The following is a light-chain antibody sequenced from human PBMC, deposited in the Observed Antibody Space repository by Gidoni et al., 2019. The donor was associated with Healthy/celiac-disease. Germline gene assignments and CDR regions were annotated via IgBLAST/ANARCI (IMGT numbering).Light chain of an antibody. Sequence: DIQMTQSPSSVGDRVTITCRASQSISSYLNWYQQKPGKAPKLLIYAASSLQSGVPSRFSCSGSWTDFSLTFSSLLPVDFATYYCQQSYRTPLTFGGGTKVEI. V-gene: IGKV1-39*01. J-gene: IGKJ4*01. CDR1: QSISSY. CDR2: AAS. CDR3: QQSYRTPLT.